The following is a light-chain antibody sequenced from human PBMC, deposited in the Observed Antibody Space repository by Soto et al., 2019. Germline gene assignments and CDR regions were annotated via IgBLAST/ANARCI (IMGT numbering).Light chain of an antibody. CDR3: QHAKSFPIT. CDR1: QGINSW. CDR2: AAS. Sequence: DIQMTQSPSSVPASVGDRVTITCRASQGINSWLAWYQQKPGQAPKLLIYAASSLQSEVPSRFSGSGSGTDFTLTISSLQPEDFANYFCQHAKSFPITFGQGTQLEIE. J-gene: IGKJ5*01. V-gene: IGKV1-12*01.